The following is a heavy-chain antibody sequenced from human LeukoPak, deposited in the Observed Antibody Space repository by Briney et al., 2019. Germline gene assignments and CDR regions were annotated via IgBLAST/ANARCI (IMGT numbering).Heavy chain of an antibody. J-gene: IGHJ4*02. D-gene: IGHD1-26*01. Sequence: GGSLRLSCAASGFTFSSYTLHWVRQAPGKGLEWVTVISYDGKNKYYADSVKGRFTISRDNSKNTLYLQMNSLRAEDTAVYYCARDGIVKGFDYWGQGTLVVVSS. CDR1: GFTFSSYT. CDR3: ARDGIVKGFDY. CDR2: ISYDGKNK. V-gene: IGHV3-30*04.